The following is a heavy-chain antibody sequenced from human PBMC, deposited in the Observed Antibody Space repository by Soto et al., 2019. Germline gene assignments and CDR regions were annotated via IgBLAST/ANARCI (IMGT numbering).Heavy chain of an antibody. CDR3: ARAGAAPYYYYGMDV. D-gene: IGHD2-15*01. V-gene: IGHV1-18*01. CDR1: GSTFTSSG. Sequence: QVQLVQSGAEVRKPGASVKVSCKASGSTFTSSGISWLRPAPGQGLEWMGWISTYNGDTNDAPKFQDRVTMTIDRSTSTASMELRSLRSDDAAVYYCARAGAAPYYYYGMDVWGQGTRVTVSS. CDR2: ISTYNGDT. J-gene: IGHJ6*02.